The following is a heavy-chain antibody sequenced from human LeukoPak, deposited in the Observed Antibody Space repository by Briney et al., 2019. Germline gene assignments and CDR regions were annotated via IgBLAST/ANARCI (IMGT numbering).Heavy chain of an antibody. V-gene: IGHV3-21*01. CDR1: GFTFSCYN. J-gene: IGHJ4*02. Sequence: GGSLKLSCAASGFTFSCYNMKWVRQAPGKGLEWVSSISSRSSYIFYADSVKGRFTISRDNAKKSLYLQMNSLRAEDTAVYYCASGVNYFDYWGQGTLVTVSS. CDR3: ASGVNYFDY. D-gene: IGHD3-3*01. CDR2: ISSRSSYI.